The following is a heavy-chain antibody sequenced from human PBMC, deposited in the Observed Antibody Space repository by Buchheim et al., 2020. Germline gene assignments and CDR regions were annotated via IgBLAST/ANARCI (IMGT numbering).Heavy chain of an antibody. D-gene: IGHD6-6*01. Sequence: EVHVLESGGGLVQPGGSLRLSCAASGFTFSSYAMRWVRQAPGKGLESVSVISATAGTTVYADSVKGRFIISRDNSKNTLYLQMNSLKAEDTAIYYCVSDIASRLGVDYWGQRTL. CDR1: GFTFSSYA. J-gene: IGHJ4*02. CDR3: VSDIASRLGVDY. CDR2: ISATAGTT. V-gene: IGHV3-23*01.